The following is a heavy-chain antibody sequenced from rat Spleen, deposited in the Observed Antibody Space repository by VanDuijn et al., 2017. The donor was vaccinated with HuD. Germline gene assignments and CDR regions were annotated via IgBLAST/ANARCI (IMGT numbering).Heavy chain of an antibody. CDR3: TRPTPGIPFNY. J-gene: IGHJ2*01. V-gene: IGHV5-31*01. CDR2: ITYDGSNT. D-gene: IGHD1-4*01. Sequence: EVQLVESGGGLVQPGRSLKLSCVASGFTFNNYWMTWIRQAPGKGLEWVASITYDGSNTYYRDSVKGRFTVSRDNAKSTLYLQMDSLRSEDTAIYYCTRPTPGIPFNYWGQGVMVTVSS. CDR1: GFTFNNYW.